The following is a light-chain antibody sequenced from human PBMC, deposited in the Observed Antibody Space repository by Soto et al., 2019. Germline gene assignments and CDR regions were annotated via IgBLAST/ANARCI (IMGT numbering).Light chain of an antibody. V-gene: IGLV2-14*01. CDR3: SSYTSISPYV. CDR1: SSDVGGYNY. CDR2: DVS. J-gene: IGLJ1*01. Sequence: QSALTQPASVSGSPGQSITISCTGTSSDVGGYNYVSWYQQYPGKAPKLMIYDVSNRPSGVSNRFSGSKSGNTASLTISGLQAEDEADYYCSSYTSISPYVFGTGTQLTVL.